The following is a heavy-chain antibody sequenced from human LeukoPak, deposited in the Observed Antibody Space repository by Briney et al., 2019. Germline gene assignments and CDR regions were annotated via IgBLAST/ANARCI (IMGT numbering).Heavy chain of an antibody. CDR2: INPNSGGT. V-gene: IGHV1-2*02. CDR3: ASLWGSTSLTDYYFDY. Sequence: ASVKVSCKTFGYPFTGYYMHWVRQAPGQGLEWMGWINPNSGGTNYAQKFQGRVTMTRDTSISTAYMELSRLRSDDTAVYYCASLWGSTSLTDYYFDYWGQGTLVTVSS. D-gene: IGHD2-2*01. CDR1: GYPFTGYY. J-gene: IGHJ4*02.